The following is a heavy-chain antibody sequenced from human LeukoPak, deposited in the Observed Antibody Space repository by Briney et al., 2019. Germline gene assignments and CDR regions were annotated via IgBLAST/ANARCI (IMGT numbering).Heavy chain of an antibody. D-gene: IGHD3-16*01. CDR1: GFTFSSYS. V-gene: IGHV3-48*01. CDR2: ISSSSSTI. CDR3: ARETYYDYVWGTYDY. Sequence: PGGSLRLSCAASGFTFSSYSMNWVRQAPGKGLEWVSYISSSSSTIYYADSVKGRFTISRDNAKNSLYLQMNSLRAEDTAVYYCARETYYDYVWGTYDYWGQGTLVTVSS. J-gene: IGHJ4*02.